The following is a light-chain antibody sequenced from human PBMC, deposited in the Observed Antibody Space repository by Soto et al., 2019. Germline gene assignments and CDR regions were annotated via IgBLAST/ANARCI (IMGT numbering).Light chain of an antibody. V-gene: IGKV3-20*01. Sequence: EIVLTQSPGTLSLSPGQRATLSCRASQSITSKFVAWYQQRPGQPPRLLIYAASTRATGIPDRFNGSGSETDFTLTISRLEPEDFAVYYCQQCGGSPTLAFGGGTKVEI. CDR3: QQCGGSPTLA. CDR1: QSITSKF. J-gene: IGKJ4*01. CDR2: AAS.